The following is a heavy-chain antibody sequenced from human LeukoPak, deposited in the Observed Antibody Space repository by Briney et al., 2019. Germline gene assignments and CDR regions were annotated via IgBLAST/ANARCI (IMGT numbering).Heavy chain of an antibody. CDR2: TSYDGSNK. CDR3: AKVGLVYYGSGSATYFDY. CDR1: GFTFSSYG. D-gene: IGHD3-10*01. J-gene: IGHJ4*02. Sequence: PGGSLRLSCAASGFTFSSYGMHWVRQAPGKGLEWVAVTSYDGSNKYYADSVKGRFTISRDNSKNTLYLQMNSLRAEDTAVYYCAKVGLVYYGSGSATYFDYWGQGTLVTVSS. V-gene: IGHV3-30*18.